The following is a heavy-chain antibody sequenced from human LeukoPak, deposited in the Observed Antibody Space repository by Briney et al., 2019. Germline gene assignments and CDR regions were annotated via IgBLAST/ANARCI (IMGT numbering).Heavy chain of an antibody. CDR1: GXSINGYY. CDR3: ARGRRITMVRGVKNMDV. V-gene: IGHV4-34*01. Sequence: SETLSLTCTVSGXSINGYYWSWIRQPPGKGLEWIGELSHIGSTNYNPSLNSRVTISVDTSKTQFSLNLGSVTAADTGVYYCARGRRITMVRGVKNMDVWGQGTTVAVSS. J-gene: IGHJ6*02. D-gene: IGHD3-10*01. CDR2: LSHIGST.